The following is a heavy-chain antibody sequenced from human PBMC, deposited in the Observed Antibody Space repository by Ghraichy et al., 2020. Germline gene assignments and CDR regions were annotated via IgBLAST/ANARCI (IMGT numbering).Heavy chain of an antibody. J-gene: IGHJ3*02. CDR2: IYYSGST. D-gene: IGHD5-18*01. CDR3: ARETDTAPRAFDI. Sequence: SQTLSLTCTVSGGSISSGDYYWSWIRQPPGKGLEWIGYIYYSGSTYYNPSLKSRVTISVDTSKNQFSLKLSSVTAADTAVYYCARETDTAPRAFDIWGQGTMVTVSS. CDR1: GGSISSGDYY. V-gene: IGHV4-30-4*01.